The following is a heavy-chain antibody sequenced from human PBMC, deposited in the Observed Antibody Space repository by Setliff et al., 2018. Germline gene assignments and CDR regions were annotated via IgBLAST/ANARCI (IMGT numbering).Heavy chain of an antibody. CDR3: ARGKMDVVAAGGKYCAMDV. Sequence: ASVKVSCKATGYTLSRHYMHWARQAPGQGLEWMGIINPGGGSASIVQKFQGRVTMTSDTSTSTVYMEVTGLTSEDTAVYYCARGKMDVVAAGGKYCAMDVWGQGTAVTVSS. D-gene: IGHD6-13*01. J-gene: IGHJ6*02. CDR2: INPGGGSA. V-gene: IGHV1-46*01. CDR1: GYTLSRHY.